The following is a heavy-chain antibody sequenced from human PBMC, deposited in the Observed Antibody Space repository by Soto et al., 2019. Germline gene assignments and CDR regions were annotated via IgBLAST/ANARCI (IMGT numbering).Heavy chain of an antibody. J-gene: IGHJ4*02. CDR2: IKQDGSEK. V-gene: IGHV3-7*01. CDR1: GFTFSSYW. D-gene: IGHD3-22*01. CDR3: ARASWDSSGFYPYYFDY. Sequence: PGGSLRLSCAASGFTFSSYWMSWVRQAPGKGLEWVANIKQDGSEKKYVDSVKGRFTISRDNAKNSLYLQMNSLRAEDTAVYYCARASWDSSGFYPYYFDYWGQGT.